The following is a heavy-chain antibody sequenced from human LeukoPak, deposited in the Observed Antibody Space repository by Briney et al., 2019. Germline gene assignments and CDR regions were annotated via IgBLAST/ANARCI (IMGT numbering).Heavy chain of an antibody. V-gene: IGHV4-4*07. D-gene: IGHD3-10*01. CDR1: GGSFTAFY. J-gene: IGHJ4*02. Sequence: SETLSLTCTVSGGSFTAFYWSWIRQPAGKGLEWIGRFFSSGDTNYNPSFKSRATISVGKSKNQFSLTLTSVTAADTAVYFCARFSGIYGHDYWGPGTLVAVSS. CDR3: ARFSGIYGHDY. CDR2: FFSSGDT.